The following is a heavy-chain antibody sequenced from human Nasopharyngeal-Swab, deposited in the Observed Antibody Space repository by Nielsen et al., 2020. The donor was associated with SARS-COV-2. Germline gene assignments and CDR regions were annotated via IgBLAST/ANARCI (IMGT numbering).Heavy chain of an antibody. D-gene: IGHD3-16*01. CDR3: ATDPIRSLGQQFFSHFSMDV. J-gene: IGHJ6*02. V-gene: IGHV1-24*01. Sequence: ASVKVSCKVSGYTLTELSMHWVRQAPGKGLEWVGGFDPEDGETIYAQKFQGRVTMTEDTSTDTAYMELSSLRSEDTAVYYCATDPIRSLGQQFFSHFSMDVWGQGTTVTVSS. CDR1: GYTLTELS. CDR2: FDPEDGET.